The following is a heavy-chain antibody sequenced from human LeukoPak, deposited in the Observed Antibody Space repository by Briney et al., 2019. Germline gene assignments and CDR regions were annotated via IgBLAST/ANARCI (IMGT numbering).Heavy chain of an antibody. D-gene: IGHD6-13*01. CDR1: GFTFSDYY. V-gene: IGHV3-11*04. J-gene: IGHJ6*03. Sequence: PGGSLRLSCAASGFTFSDYYMSWIRQAPGKGLEWVSYISSSGSTIYYADSVKGRFTISRDNAKNSLYLQMNSPRAEDTAVYYCARCGSSSYYYYYMDVWGKGTTVTVSS. CDR2: ISSSGSTI. CDR3: ARCGSSSYYYYYMDV.